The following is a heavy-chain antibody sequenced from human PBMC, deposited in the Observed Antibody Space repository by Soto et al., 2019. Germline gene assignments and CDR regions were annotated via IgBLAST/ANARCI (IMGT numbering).Heavy chain of an antibody. CDR1: GYTFTSYG. Sequence: ASVKVSCKASGYTFTSYGISWVRQAPGQGLEWMGWISAYNGNTNYAQKHQGRVNMTTDTSTSTAYMELRSLRSDDTAVYYFARVDGCSSTSCSIGVFDYWGQGTLVTVSS. J-gene: IGHJ4*02. CDR3: ARVDGCSSTSCSIGVFDY. V-gene: IGHV1-18*01. CDR2: ISAYNGNT. D-gene: IGHD2-2*01.